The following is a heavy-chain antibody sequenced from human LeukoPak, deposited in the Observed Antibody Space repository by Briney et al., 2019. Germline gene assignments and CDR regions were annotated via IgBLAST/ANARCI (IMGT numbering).Heavy chain of an antibody. CDR2: INHSGST. D-gene: IGHD2-15*01. J-gene: IGHJ4*02. Sequence: SETLSLTCTVSGGSISSYYWSWLRQPAGKGLEWIGEINHSGSTNYNPSLKSRVTISVDTSKNRFSLKLSSVTAADTAVYYCAREDLGRDIDYWGQGTLVTVSS. V-gene: IGHV4-34*01. CDR3: AREDLGRDIDY. CDR1: GGSISSYY.